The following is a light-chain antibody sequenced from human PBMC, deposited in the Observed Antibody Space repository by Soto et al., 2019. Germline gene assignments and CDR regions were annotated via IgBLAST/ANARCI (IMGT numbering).Light chain of an antibody. CDR3: QQYNSYSRT. V-gene: IGKV1-5*03. CDR1: QSISIW. Sequence: DIQMTQSPSTLSASVLDRVTMTCLASQSISIWLAWYQQKPGKAPKLLIYKASSLESGVPSRFSGSGSGTEFTLTISSLQPDDFATYYCQQYNSYSRTFGQGTKVDIK. CDR2: KAS. J-gene: IGKJ1*01.